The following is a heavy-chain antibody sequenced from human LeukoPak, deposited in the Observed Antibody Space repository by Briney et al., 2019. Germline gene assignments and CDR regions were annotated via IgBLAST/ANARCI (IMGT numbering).Heavy chain of an antibody. D-gene: IGHD3-16*01. CDR1: GGSISSGDYY. J-gene: IGHJ4*02. V-gene: IGHV4-39*07. CDR2: INHSGST. Sequence: SETLSLTCTVSGGSISSGDYYWSWIRQPPGKGLEWIGEINHSGSTNYNPSLKSQVTISVDTSKNQFFLKLSSVTAADTAVYYCARAPVCRYWGQGTLVTVSS. CDR3: ARAPVCRY.